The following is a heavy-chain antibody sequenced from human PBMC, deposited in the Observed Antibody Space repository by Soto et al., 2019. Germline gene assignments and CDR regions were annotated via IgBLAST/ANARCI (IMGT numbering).Heavy chain of an antibody. CDR3: ATVATGSFDWFEP. Sequence: GVALRLDCATAGFTFSTYWMRCGRQFPGKGLVWVSRINSDGSRTNYADSVKGRFTSFRDNAKNTVYLRMNSLRVEDTAVYYCATVATGSFDWFEPWGQGTLVTVSS. CDR1: GFTFSTYW. J-gene: IGHJ5*02. CDR2: INSDGSRT. V-gene: IGHV3-74*01. D-gene: IGHD1-26*01.